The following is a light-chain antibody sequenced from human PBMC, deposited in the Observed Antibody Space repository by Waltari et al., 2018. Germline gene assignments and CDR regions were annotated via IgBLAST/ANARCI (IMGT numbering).Light chain of an antibody. V-gene: IGLV7-46*01. J-gene: IGLJ2*01. CDR3: LLFYSGAEV. CDR1: PGAVPSSHY. CDR2: DTS. Sequence: QAVVTQEPSLTVSPGGTVTLTCGSSPGAVPSSHYPYWFQQKPGQAPRTLIYDTSNKHSWTPARFSGSLLGGKAALTLSGAQPEDEAEYYCLLFYSGAEVFGGGTQLTVL.